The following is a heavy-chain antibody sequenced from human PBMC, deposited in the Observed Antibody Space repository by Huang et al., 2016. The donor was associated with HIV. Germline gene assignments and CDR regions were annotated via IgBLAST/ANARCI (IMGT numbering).Heavy chain of an antibody. Sequence: QVQLVESGGGVVQPGGSLRLSCAASGFTFSSHGMHWVRQAPGKGREWGGIIRYDGSNKYYADSVRGRFTISRDNSKNTLYLQMNSLRAEDTAVYYCAKGSMANAFDIWGQGTMVTVSS. CDR2: IRYDGSNK. CDR1: GFTFSSHG. CDR3: AKGSMANAFDI. D-gene: IGHD3-10*01. J-gene: IGHJ3*02. V-gene: IGHV3-30*02.